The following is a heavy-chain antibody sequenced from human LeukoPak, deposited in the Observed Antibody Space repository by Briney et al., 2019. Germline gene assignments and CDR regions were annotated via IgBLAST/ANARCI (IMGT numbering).Heavy chain of an antibody. CDR1: GGSFSGYY. J-gene: IGHJ6*03. CDR3: ARYYYGSGSHYYMDV. D-gene: IGHD3-10*01. Sequence: SETLSLTCAVYGGSFSGYYWSWIRQPPGKGLEWIGEINHSGSTNYNPSLKSRVTISVDTSKNQFSLKLSSVTAADTAVYYCARYYYGSGSHYYMDVWGKGTTVTISS. V-gene: IGHV4-34*01. CDR2: INHSGST.